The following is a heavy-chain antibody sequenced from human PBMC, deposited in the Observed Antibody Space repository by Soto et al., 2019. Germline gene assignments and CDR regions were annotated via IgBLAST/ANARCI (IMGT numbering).Heavy chain of an antibody. CDR2: IWYDGSNK. CDR1: GFTFSSYG. D-gene: IGHD4-17*01. CDR3: AREGYSGDYGPDTSHYFDY. J-gene: IGHJ4*02. V-gene: IGHV3-33*01. Sequence: PGGSLRLSCAASGFTFSSYGMHGVRQAPGKGLEWVAVIWYDGSNKYYADSVKGRFTISRDNSKNTLYLQMNSLRAEDTAVYYCAREGYSGDYGPDTSHYFDYWGQGTLVTVSS.